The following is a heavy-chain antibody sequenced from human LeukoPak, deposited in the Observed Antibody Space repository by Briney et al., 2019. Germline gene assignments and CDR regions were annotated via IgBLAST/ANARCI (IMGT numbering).Heavy chain of an antibody. CDR2: IISFFVPA. D-gene: IGHD5-18*01. CDR1: GGTFSSYA. V-gene: IGHV1-69*05. J-gene: IGHJ3*02. Sequence: SVKLSCKVSGGTFSSYAISWVRHAPGQGLEWMGGIISFFVPANYAHKFQGRVTITTDEATSTAYMELSSLRSEDTAVYYCARDRRYSYGFDAFDIWGQGTMVTVSS. CDR3: ARDRRYSYGFDAFDI.